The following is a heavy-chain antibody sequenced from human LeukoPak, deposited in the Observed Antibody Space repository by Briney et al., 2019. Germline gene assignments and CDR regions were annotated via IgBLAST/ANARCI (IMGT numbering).Heavy chain of an antibody. CDR3: AKKDCSSTSCPKFIDY. Sequence: GGSLRLSCAASGFTFSSYGMSWVRQAPGKGLEWVSAISGSGGSTYYADSVKGRFTISRDNSKNTLYLQMNSLRAEDTAVYYCAKKDCSSTSCPKFIDYWGQGTLVIVSS. D-gene: IGHD2-2*01. CDR1: GFTFSSYG. J-gene: IGHJ4*02. CDR2: ISGSGGST. V-gene: IGHV3-23*01.